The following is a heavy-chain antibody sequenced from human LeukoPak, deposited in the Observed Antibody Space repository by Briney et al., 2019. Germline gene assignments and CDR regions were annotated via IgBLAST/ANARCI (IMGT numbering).Heavy chain of an antibody. Sequence: GGSLRLSCTASGFTFGDYAMSWVRQAPGKGLEWVGFIRSKADGGTTEYAASVKGRFTISRDDSKSIAYLQMDSLKTEDTAVYYCTRVGYDFLYHYYMDVWGKGTTVTVSS. CDR3: TRVGYDFLYHYYMDV. D-gene: IGHD3-3*01. V-gene: IGHV3-49*04. CDR2: IRSKADGGTT. J-gene: IGHJ6*03. CDR1: GFTFGDYA.